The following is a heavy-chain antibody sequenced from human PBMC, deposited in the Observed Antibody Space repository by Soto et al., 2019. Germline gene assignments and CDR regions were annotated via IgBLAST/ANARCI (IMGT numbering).Heavy chain of an antibody. Sequence: QVQLVHSGAEVKNPGSSVKVSCKASGGTFSSYAINWVRQAPGQGLEWMGGIIPILGTANYAQKFQGRVTITADESTSTAYRELSSLRSEDTAVYYCAREASENRGWYVYWGQGTLVTVSS. CDR1: GGTFSSYA. CDR2: IIPILGTA. CDR3: AREASENRGWYVY. J-gene: IGHJ4*02. V-gene: IGHV1-69*01. D-gene: IGHD6-19*01.